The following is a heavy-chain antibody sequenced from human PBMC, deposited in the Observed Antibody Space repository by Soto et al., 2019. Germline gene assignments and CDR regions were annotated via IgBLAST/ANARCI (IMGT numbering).Heavy chain of an antibody. CDR1: AGSISSGGYY. CDR3: AREVVVNGAGDY. D-gene: IGHD3-22*01. CDR2: IYYSGST. V-gene: IGHV4-31*03. Sequence: QVQLQEAGPGLVKPSQTMSLTCTVYAGSISSGGYYWSWIRQPPGKGLEWIGYIYYSGSTYYNPSLKSRVTISVDTCKNQCSLKLSSVTAADTAVYYCAREVVVNGAGDYWGPGTLVTVAS. J-gene: IGHJ4*02.